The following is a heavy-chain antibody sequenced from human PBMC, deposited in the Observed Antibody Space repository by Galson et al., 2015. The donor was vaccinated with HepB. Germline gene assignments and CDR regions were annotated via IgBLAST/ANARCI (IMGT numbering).Heavy chain of an antibody. V-gene: IGHV1-46*03. CDR1: GYTFTSYY. D-gene: IGHD2-2*02. CDR3: ARRMRVPAAIVGYFYYMDV. J-gene: IGHJ6*03. Sequence: SVKVSCKASGYTFTSYYMHWVRQAPGQGLEWMGIINPSGGSTSYAQKFQSRVTMTRDTSTSTVYMELSSLRSEDTAVYYCARRMRVPAAIVGYFYYMDVWGKGTTVTVSS. CDR2: INPSGGST.